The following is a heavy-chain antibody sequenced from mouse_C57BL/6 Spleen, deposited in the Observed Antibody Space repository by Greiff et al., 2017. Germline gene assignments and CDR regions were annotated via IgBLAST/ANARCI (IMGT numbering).Heavy chain of an antibody. CDR3: ARSDGSSYPAYFDY. CDR1: GYAFSSSW. D-gene: IGHD1-1*01. J-gene: IGHJ2*01. V-gene: IGHV1-82*01. Sequence: VQLQQSEPELVKPGASVKISCKASGYAFSSSWMNWVKQRPGKGLEWIGRIYPGDGDTNYNGKFKGKATLTADKSSSTAYMQLSSLTSQDSAVYFCARSDGSSYPAYFDYWGQGTTLTVSS. CDR2: IYPGDGDT.